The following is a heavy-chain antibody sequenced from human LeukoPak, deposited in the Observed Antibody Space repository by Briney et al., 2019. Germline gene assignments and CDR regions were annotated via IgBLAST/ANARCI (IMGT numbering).Heavy chain of an antibody. D-gene: IGHD1-26*01. J-gene: IGHJ4*02. CDR3: AKDRWEQQYDY. CDR2: ISYDGSNK. CDR1: GFTFSSYS. V-gene: IGHV3-30*18. Sequence: GRSLRLSCAASGFTFSSYSIHWVRQAPGKGLEWVAVISYDGSNKYYADSVKGRFTISRDNSNKKLYLQMNSLRAEDTAVYYCAKDRWEQQYDYWGQGTLVTVSS.